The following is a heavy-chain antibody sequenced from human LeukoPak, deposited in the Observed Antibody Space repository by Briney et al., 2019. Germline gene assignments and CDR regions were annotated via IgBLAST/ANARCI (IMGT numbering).Heavy chain of an antibody. J-gene: IGHJ4*02. CDR3: TRHTPVGDLSFDY. CDR2: IRSKANSYAT. Sequence: PGGSLRLSCAASGFGFSDSAMHWVRQASGKGLEWVGRIRSKANSYATTYAASVKGRFTISRDDSKNTAYLQMNSLKTEDTAVYYCTRHTPVGDLSFDYWGQGTLVTVSS. CDR1: GFGFSDSA. V-gene: IGHV3-73*01. D-gene: IGHD4-17*01.